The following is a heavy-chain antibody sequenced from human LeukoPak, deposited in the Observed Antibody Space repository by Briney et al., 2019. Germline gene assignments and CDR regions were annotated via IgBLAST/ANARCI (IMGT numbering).Heavy chain of an antibody. D-gene: IGHD3-10*01. Sequence: SEALSLTCTVSGSSIRSVYWNWIRQSSGKGLEWIGRINATDLTNYNPSLKSRVTLSVDMSKNELSLTLKSVTAADTAVYYCARGFGSGTSPIDLWGQGALVTVSS. CDR2: INATDLT. V-gene: IGHV4-4*07. CDR1: GSSIRSVY. CDR3: ARGFGSGTSPIDL. J-gene: IGHJ5*02.